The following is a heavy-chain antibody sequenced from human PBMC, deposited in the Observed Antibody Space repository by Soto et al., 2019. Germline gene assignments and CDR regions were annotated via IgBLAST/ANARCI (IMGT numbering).Heavy chain of an antibody. D-gene: IGHD2-2*01. CDR2: ITSNGGST. V-gene: IGHV3-64*01. J-gene: IGHJ4*02. CDR1: GFTFSDYI. CDR3: ARETRYCSSTTCRFFDY. Sequence: EMQLVESGGGLVQPGGSLRLSCAASGFTFSDYIMHWVRQAPGQGLEYVSAITSNGGSTYYANSVKGRFTISRDNSKNTLYLQMGGLGVEDMAVYYCARETRYCSSTTCRFFDYWGQGTLVTVSS.